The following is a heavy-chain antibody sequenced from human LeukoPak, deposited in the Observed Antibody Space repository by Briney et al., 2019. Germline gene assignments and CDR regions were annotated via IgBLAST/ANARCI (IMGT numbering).Heavy chain of an antibody. CDR1: GFTFSDYY. V-gene: IGHV3-11*04. D-gene: IGHD6-13*01. CDR3: ARAAIAAAGSQKYDAFDI. Sequence: GGSLRLSCAASGFTFSDYYMSWIRQAPGKGLEWVSYISSSGSTIYYADSVKGRFTISRDNSKNTLYLQMNSLRAEDTAVYYCARAAIAAAGSQKYDAFDIWGQGTMVTVSS. CDR2: ISSSGSTI. J-gene: IGHJ3*02.